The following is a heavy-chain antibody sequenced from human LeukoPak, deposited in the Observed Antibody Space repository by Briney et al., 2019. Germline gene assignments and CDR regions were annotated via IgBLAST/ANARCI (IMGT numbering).Heavy chain of an antibody. CDR2: IYHSGST. Sequence: SETLSLTCAVSGGSISSGGYSWSWLRQPPGTGLEWIGYIYHSGSTNYNPSLKSRVTISVDTSKNQFSLKLSSVTAADTAVYYCAGGPDYDFWSGHSVDFDYWGQGTLVTVSS. CDR1: GGSISSGGYS. J-gene: IGHJ4*02. CDR3: AGGPDYDFWSGHSVDFDY. V-gene: IGHV4-30-2*01. D-gene: IGHD3-3*01.